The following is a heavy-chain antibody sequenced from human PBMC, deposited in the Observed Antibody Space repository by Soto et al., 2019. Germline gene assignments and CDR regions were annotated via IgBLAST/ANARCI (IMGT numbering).Heavy chain of an antibody. CDR1: GGSISSYY. CDR3: ATSTIFGSYYYYYMDV. V-gene: IGHV4-59*01. Sequence: SETLSLTGTVSGGSISSYYWSWIRQPPGKGLEWIGYIYYSGSTNYNPSLKSRVTISVDTSKNQFSLKLSSVTAADTAVYYCATSTIFGSYYYYYMDVWGKGTTVTVSS. J-gene: IGHJ6*03. CDR2: IYYSGST. D-gene: IGHD3-3*01.